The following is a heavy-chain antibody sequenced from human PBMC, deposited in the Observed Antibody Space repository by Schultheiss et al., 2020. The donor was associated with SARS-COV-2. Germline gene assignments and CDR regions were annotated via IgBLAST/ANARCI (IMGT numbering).Heavy chain of an antibody. CDR3: ARSSSGWPYYYYGMDV. CDR1: GFTFSNSW. CDR2: MSPDGSDT. J-gene: IGHJ6*02. D-gene: IGHD6-19*01. V-gene: IGHV3-74*01. Sequence: GGSLRLSCAASGFTFSNSWMHWVRQPPGKGLMWVSRMSPDGSDTNYADSVKGRFTISRDNAKNTLYLQMNSLRAEDTAVYYCARSSSGWPYYYYGMDVWGQGTTVTVSS.